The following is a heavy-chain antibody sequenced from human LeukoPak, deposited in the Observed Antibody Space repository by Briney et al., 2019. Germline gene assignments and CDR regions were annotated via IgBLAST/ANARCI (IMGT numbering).Heavy chain of an antibody. CDR2: IYYSGST. CDR3: ARLLKYSGSYYCDS. Sequence: PSETLSLTCTVSGGSISSGGYYWSWIRQHPGKGLEWIGYIYYSGSTYYNPSLKSRVTISVDTSKNQFSLKLSSVTAADTAVYYCARLLKYSGSYYCDSWGQGTLVTVSS. V-gene: IGHV4-31*03. D-gene: IGHD1-26*01. CDR1: GGSISSGGYY. J-gene: IGHJ4*02.